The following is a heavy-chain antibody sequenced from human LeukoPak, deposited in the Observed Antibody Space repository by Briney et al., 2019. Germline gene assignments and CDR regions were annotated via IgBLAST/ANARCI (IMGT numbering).Heavy chain of an antibody. D-gene: IGHD1-26*01. CDR2: INADGSTT. CDR3: AKVRAPGTYYVGDFDY. V-gene: IGHV3-74*01. Sequence: GGSLRLSCAASGSGFTFNNYWMHWVRQAPGKGLVWVSRINADGSTTSYADSARGRFTISRDNAKNTLYLQMNSLRAEDTAIYYCAKVRAPGTYYVGDFDYWGQGTLVTVSS. J-gene: IGHJ4*02. CDR1: GSGFTFNNYW.